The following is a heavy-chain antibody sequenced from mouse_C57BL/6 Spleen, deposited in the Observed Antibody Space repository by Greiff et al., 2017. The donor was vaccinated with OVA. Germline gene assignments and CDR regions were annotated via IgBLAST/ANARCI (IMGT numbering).Heavy chain of an antibody. CDR1: GYTFTDYE. D-gene: IGHD1-1*01. J-gene: IGHJ1*03. Sequence: QVQLQQSGAELVRPGASVTLSCKASGYTFTDYEMHWVKQTPVHGLEWIGAIDPETGGTAYNQKFKGKAILTADKSSSTAYMELRSLTSEDSAVYYCTRSPHITTVVESWYFDVWGTGATVTVSS. CDR2: IDPETGGT. V-gene: IGHV1-15*01. CDR3: TRSPHITTVVESWYFDV.